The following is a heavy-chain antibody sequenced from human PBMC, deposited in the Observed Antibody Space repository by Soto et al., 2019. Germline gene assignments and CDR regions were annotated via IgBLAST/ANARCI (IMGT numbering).Heavy chain of an antibody. CDR1: GYTFTGYY. CDR3: ARHSSSSWGHY. Sequence: ASVKVCCKASGYTFTGYYIHWVRQAPGQGLEWMGWINPNSGGTNYAQKFQGRVTMTRDTSISTAYMELSRLRSDDTAVYYCARHSSSSWGHYWGQGTLVTVSS. J-gene: IGHJ4*02. CDR2: INPNSGGT. D-gene: IGHD6-6*01. V-gene: IGHV1-2*02.